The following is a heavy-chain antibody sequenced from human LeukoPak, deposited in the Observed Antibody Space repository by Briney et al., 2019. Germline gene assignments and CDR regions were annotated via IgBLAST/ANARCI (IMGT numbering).Heavy chain of an antibody. CDR2: ISYDGSNK. J-gene: IGHJ1*01. CDR1: GFTFSSYG. D-gene: IGHD6-13*01. Sequence: GRSLRLSCAASGFTFSSYGMHWVRQAPGKGLEWVAIISYDGSNKYYADSVKGRFTISRDNSKNTLYLQMNSLRAEDTAVYYCAKDAPLGIADPQHWGQGTLVTVSS. CDR3: AKDAPLGIADPQH. V-gene: IGHV3-33*06.